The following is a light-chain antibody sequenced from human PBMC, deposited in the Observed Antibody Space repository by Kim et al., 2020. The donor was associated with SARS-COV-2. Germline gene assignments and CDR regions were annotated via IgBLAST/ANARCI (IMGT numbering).Light chain of an antibody. V-gene: IGLV3-19*01. J-gene: IGLJ1*01. CDR3: KSRDSSGNLRV. Sequence: SSELTQDPVVSVALGQTVRITCQGDSLRSYYASWYQQKPGQAPVLVVYGRNNRPSGIPDRFSASSSGNTASLTITGAQADDEADYFCKSRDSSGNLRVFGSGTQVTVL. CDR1: SLRSYY. CDR2: GRN.